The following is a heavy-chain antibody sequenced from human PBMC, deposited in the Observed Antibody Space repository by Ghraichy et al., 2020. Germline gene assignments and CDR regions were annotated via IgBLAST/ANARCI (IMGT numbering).Heavy chain of an antibody. CDR3: ARGGLYSSSAAVRW. D-gene: IGHD6-6*01. CDR2: INHSGST. J-gene: IGHJ4*02. Sequence: SETLSLTCAVYGGSFSGYYWSWIRQPPGKGLEWIGEINHSGSTNYNPSLKSRVTISVDTSKNQFSLKLSSVTAADTAVYYCARGGLYSSSAAVRWWGQGTLVTVSS. CDR1: GGSFSGYY. V-gene: IGHV4-34*01.